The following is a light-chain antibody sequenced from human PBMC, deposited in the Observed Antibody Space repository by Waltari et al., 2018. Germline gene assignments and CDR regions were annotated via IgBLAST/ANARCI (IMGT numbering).Light chain of an antibody. CDR2: GPS. V-gene: IGKV3-15*01. CDR1: QTVYGN. CDR3: QQYNDWPRT. J-gene: IGKJ4*01. Sequence: EVVLTQSPATLSVSPGEAATLSCEASQTVYGNLVWYQQKPGQAPRLLTYGPSTRAAGVPDRFRGSGSGTDFTLTITDLQSEDFATYYCQQYNDWPRTFGGGTKVEIK.